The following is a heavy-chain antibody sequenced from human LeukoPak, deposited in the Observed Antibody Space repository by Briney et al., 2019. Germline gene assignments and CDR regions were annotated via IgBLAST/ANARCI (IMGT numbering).Heavy chain of an antibody. V-gene: IGHV3-7*01. Sequence: PGGSLRLSCAASGFTFSSYWMSWVRQAPGKGLEWVATITQDGSEKYYVDSVKGRFTISRDNAKNSLYLQMNSLRAEDTAVYYCATENAYYDFWSGYYRNLNWFDPWGQGTLVTVSS. J-gene: IGHJ5*02. CDR3: ATENAYYDFWSGYYRNLNWFDP. CDR2: ITQDGSEK. D-gene: IGHD3-3*01. CDR1: GFTFSSYW.